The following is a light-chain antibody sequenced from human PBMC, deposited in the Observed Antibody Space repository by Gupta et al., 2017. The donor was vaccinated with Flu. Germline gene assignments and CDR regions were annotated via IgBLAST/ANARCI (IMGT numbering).Light chain of an antibody. J-gene: IGKJ4*01. CDR1: QSVYSY. Sequence: EIVLTQSPATLSLSPGERATLSCRASQSVYSYLAWYQQKPGQAPRLLIYDVSNRATGIPARFSGSGSGTEFTLSISSLEPEDFAFYYCQQRSNWPLTFGGGTKVEI. CDR2: DVS. V-gene: IGKV3-11*01. CDR3: QQRSNWPLT.